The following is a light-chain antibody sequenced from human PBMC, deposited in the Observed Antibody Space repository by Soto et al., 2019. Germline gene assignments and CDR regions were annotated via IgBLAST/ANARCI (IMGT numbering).Light chain of an antibody. Sequence: IVMTQSPATLSVSPGERATLSCRASQSLGGSLAWYQQKPGQAPRLLIYGASTRVTGIPARFSGSGSGTEFTLTISSLQSEDFAVYYCQQYGSWITFGQGTLLEIK. CDR2: GAS. CDR1: QSLGGS. V-gene: IGKV3-15*01. CDR3: QQYGSWIT. J-gene: IGKJ5*01.